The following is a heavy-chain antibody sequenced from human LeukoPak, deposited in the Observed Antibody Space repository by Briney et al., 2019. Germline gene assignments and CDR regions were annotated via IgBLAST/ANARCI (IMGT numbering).Heavy chain of an antibody. J-gene: IGHJ4*02. CDR2: ISGSGGST. V-gene: IGHV3-23*01. CDR3: AKRGYSYGASYFDY. D-gene: IGHD5-18*01. Sequence: GGSRRLSCAASGFTFSSYAMSWVRQAPGKGLEWVSAISGSGGSTCYADSVKGRFTISRDKSKNTLYLQMNSLRAEDTAVYYCAKRGYSYGASYFDYWGQGTLVTVSS. CDR1: GFTFSSYA.